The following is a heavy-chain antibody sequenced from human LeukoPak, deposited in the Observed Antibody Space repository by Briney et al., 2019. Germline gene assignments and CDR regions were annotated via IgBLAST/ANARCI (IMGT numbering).Heavy chain of an antibody. V-gene: IGHV1-69*13. CDR2: IIPIFGTA. J-gene: IGHJ6*04. CDR3: ARDRTYCGGDCYEPSYYYYGMDV. Sequence: GASVKVSCKASGGTFSSYAISWVRQAPGQGLEWMGGIIPIFGTANYARKFQGRVTITADESTSTAYMELSSLRSEDTAVYYCARDRTYCGGDCYEPSYYYYGMDVWGKGTTVTVSS. D-gene: IGHD2-21*02. CDR1: GGTFSSYA.